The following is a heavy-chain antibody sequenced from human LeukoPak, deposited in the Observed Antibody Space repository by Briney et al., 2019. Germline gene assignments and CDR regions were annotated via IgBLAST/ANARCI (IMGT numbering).Heavy chain of an antibody. V-gene: IGHV3-33*01. CDR3: ATRIFDY. D-gene: IGHD2-15*01. Sequence: PWRSLRLSCAASGFTFSSYGMHWVRQAPGKGLEWVGVIWYDGSNKYYAESVKGRFTISRDNSKSTLYMQMNSLRAEDTAVYYCATRIFDYWGQGTLVTVPS. CDR1: GFTFSSYG. J-gene: IGHJ4*02. CDR2: IWYDGSNK.